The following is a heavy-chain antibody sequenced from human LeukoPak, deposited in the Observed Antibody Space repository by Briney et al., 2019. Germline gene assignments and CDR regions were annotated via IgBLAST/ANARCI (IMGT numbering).Heavy chain of an antibody. CDR1: GFTFSDYW. CDR2: IRQDDSEK. J-gene: IGHJ4*02. V-gene: IGHV3-7*01. CDR3: ATDRKVGTWDPRFNY. D-gene: IGHD4-23*01. Sequence: GGSLRLSCSASGFTFSDYWTMWVRQAPGKGLEGGGNIRQDDSEKNYVDSVKGRFTISRDNAKSSLYLRMNSLRAEDTAIYYCATDRKVGTWDPRFNYWGQGTLVTVSS.